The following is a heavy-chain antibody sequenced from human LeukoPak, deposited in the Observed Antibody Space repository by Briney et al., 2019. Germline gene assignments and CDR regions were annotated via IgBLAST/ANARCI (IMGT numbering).Heavy chain of an antibody. V-gene: IGHV3-23*01. CDR3: AKLPQYYDILTGYWPGSNYFDY. D-gene: IGHD3-9*01. Sequence: GGSLRLSCAVSGITLSNYGMSWVRQAPGKGLEWVAGISDSGGRTNYADSVKGRFTISRDNSKNTLYLQMNSLRAEDTAVYYCAKLPQYYDILTGYWPGSNYFDYWGQGTLVTVSS. CDR2: ISDSGGRT. CDR1: GITLSNYG. J-gene: IGHJ4*02.